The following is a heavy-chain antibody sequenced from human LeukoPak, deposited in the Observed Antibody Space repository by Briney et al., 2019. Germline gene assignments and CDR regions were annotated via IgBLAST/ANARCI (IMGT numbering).Heavy chain of an antibody. J-gene: IGHJ4*02. CDR2: ISGSGGST. D-gene: IGHD3-9*01. Sequence: GGSLRLSCAASGFTFSSYAMSWVRQAPGKGLEWVSAISGSGGSTYYADSVKGRFTISRDNSKNTLYLQMNSLRAEDTAVYYCAKGPSSPYYDILTGYYTYWGQGTLVTVSS. CDR1: GFTFSSYA. CDR3: AKGPSSPYYDILTGYYTY. V-gene: IGHV3-23*01.